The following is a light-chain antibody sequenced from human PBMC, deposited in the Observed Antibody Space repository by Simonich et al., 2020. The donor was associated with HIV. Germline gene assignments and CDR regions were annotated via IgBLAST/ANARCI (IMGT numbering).Light chain of an antibody. J-gene: IGKJ2*01. CDR3: MQGLQTPYT. V-gene: IGKV2-28*01. CDR1: QSLLHSNGYND. Sequence: DIVMTQSPLPLPVTPGEPASIYCRTSQSLLHSNGYNDLAWDLQNPGQSPLILIYLGSNLAAGVPDRFSGSGSGTDFTLKISRMEAEDVGVYCCMQGLQTPYTFGQGTKLEIK. CDR2: LGS.